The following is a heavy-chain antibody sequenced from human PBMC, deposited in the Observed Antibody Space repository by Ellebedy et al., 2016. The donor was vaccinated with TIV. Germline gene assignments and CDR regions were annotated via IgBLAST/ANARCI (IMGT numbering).Heavy chain of an antibody. D-gene: IGHD3-10*01. CDR1: GASISNSGYY. CDR2: IYNNGGT. J-gene: IGHJ5*02. CDR3: ARWFGELLYVRWFDP. Sequence: SETLSLTCDVSGASISNSGYYWAWIRQPPGERLEWIGNIYNNGGTYYNPSLKSRVTISVDTSKNQFSLRLSSVTAADTAVYYCARWFGELLYVRWFDPWGQGTLVTVSS. V-gene: IGHV4-39*01.